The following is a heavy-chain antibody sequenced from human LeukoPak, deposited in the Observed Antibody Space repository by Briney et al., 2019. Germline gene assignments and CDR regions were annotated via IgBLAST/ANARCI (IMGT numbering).Heavy chain of an antibody. D-gene: IGHD3-22*01. J-gene: IGHJ4*02. V-gene: IGHV1-2*02. CDR2: INPNSGGT. CDR1: GYTFTGYY. CDR3: ARDLYYDSSGYDY. Sequence: ASVKVSCKASGYTFTGYYVHWVRQAPGQGLEWMGWINPNSGGTNYAQKFQGRVTMTRDTSISTAYMELSRLRSDDTAVYYCARDLYYDSSGYDYWGQGTLVTVSS.